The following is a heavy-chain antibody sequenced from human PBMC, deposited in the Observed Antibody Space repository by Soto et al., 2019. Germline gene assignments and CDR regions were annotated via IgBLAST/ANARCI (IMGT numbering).Heavy chain of an antibody. CDR1: GGSISSGGYY. CDR3: ARVGYGSGRLTFGFDP. D-gene: IGHD3-10*01. J-gene: IGHJ5*02. V-gene: IGHV4-31*03. Sequence: PSETLSLTCTVSGGSISSGGYYWSWIRQHPGKGLEWIGYIYYSGSTYYNPSLKSRVTISVDTSKNQFSLKLSSVTAADTAAYYCARVGYGSGRLTFGFDPWGQGTLVTVSS. CDR2: IYYSGST.